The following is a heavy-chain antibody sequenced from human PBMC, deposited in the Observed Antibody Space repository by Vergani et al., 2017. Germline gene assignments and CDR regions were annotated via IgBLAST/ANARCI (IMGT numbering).Heavy chain of an antibody. D-gene: IGHD5-12*01. CDR2: IYYSGST. CDR1: GGSISSGGYY. J-gene: IGHJ5*02. CDR3: ARRQSGYDLENWFDP. V-gene: IGHV4-31*03. Sequence: QVQLQESGPGLVKPSQTLSLTCTVSGGSISSGGYYWSWIRQHPGKGLEWIGYIYYSGSTYYNPSLKSRVTISVDTSKNQFSLKLSSVTAADTAVYYCARRQSGYDLENWFDPWGQGTLVTVSS.